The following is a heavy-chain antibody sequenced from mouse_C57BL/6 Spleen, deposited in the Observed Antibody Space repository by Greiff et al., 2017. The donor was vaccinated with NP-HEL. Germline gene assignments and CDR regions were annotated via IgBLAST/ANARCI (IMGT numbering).Heavy chain of an antibody. CDR1: GYAFTNYL. D-gene: IGHD2-4*01. CDR2: INPGSGGT. Sequence: QVHVKQSGAELVRPGTSVKVSCKASGYAFTNYLIEWVKQRPGQGLEWIGVINPGSGGTNYNEKFKGKATLTADKSSSTAYMQLSSLTSEDSAVYFCAHYDYDVSAMDYWGQGTSVTVSS. J-gene: IGHJ4*01. V-gene: IGHV1-54*01. CDR3: AHYDYDVSAMDY.